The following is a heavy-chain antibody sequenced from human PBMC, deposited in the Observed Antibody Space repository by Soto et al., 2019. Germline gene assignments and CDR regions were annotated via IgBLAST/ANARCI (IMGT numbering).Heavy chain of an antibody. CDR2: IWYDGSDY. J-gene: IGHJ3*02. CDR3: ARDRVTLLRGAPDAVDI. D-gene: IGHD3-10*01. V-gene: IGHV3-33*01. Sequence: QVQLVESGGGVVQPGRSLRLSCAASGFTFSSYGIHWVRQAPGKGLEWVAVIWYDGSDYYYADSVKGRFTISRDNSKNTLYLQMNSLRTGDTAVYYCARDRVTLLRGAPDAVDIWGQGTMVTVSS. CDR1: GFTFSSYG.